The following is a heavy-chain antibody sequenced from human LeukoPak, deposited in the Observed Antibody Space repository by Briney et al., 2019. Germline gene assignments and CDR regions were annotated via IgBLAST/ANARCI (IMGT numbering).Heavy chain of an antibody. J-gene: IGHJ6*02. CDR1: GFTFSSYS. CDR2: ISGSGGST. Sequence: GGSLRLSCAASGFTFSSYSMSWVRQAPGKGLEWVSAISGSGGSTYYADSVKGRFTISRDNSKNTLYLQMNSLRAEDTAVYYCAKSMVRGVIITGSYGMDVWGQGTTVTVSS. V-gene: IGHV3-23*01. D-gene: IGHD3-10*01. CDR3: AKSMVRGVIITGSYGMDV.